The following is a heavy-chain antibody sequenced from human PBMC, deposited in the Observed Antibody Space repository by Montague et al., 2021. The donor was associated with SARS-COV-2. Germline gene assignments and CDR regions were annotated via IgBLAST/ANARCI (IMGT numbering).Heavy chain of an antibody. Sequence: SETLSLTCAVSGGSISSYYWSWIRQPAGKGLEWIGRIYTSGSTNYNPSLKSRVTMSVDTSKNQFSLKLSSVTAADTAVYYCAREAWFGDKTPACEYYGMDVWGQGTTVTVSS. V-gene: IGHV4-4*07. J-gene: IGHJ6*02. CDR2: IYTSGST. CDR3: AREAWFGDKTPACEYYGMDV. CDR1: GGSISSYY. D-gene: IGHD3-10*01.